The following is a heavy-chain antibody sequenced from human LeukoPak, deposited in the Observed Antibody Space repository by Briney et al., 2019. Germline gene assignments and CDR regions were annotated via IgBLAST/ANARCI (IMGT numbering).Heavy chain of an antibody. J-gene: IGHJ3*02. Sequence: SETLSLTCTVSGGSISSSSYYWNWIRQPPGKGLEWTVYIYYSGSTNYNPSLKSRVTISVDTSKNQFSLKLSSVTAADTAVYYCAGRLWRRDGYNLSAFDIWGQGTMVTVSS. V-gene: IGHV4-61*01. CDR3: AGRLWRRDGYNLSAFDI. D-gene: IGHD5-24*01. CDR2: IYYSGST. CDR1: GGSISSSSYY.